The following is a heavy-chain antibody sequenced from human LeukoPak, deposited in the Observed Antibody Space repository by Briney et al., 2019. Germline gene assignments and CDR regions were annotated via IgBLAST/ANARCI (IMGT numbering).Heavy chain of an antibody. Sequence: TGGSLRLSCAASGFTFSSYGMHWVRQAPGKGLEWVAVISYDGSNKYYADSVKGRFTISRDNSKNTLYLQMNSLRAEDTAVYYCARDPIVVGEGSFDYWGQGTLVTVSS. D-gene: IGHD3-22*01. J-gene: IGHJ4*02. V-gene: IGHV3-30*03. CDR1: GFTFSSYG. CDR2: ISYDGSNK. CDR3: ARDPIVVGEGSFDY.